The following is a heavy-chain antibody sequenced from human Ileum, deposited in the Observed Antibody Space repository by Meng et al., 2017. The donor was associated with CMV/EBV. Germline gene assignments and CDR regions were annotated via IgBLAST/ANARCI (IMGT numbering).Heavy chain of an antibody. CDR3: ARDRPWDTVTITAFYYYYGIDV. CDR1: GYTFTSYG. CDR2: ISAYNGNT. J-gene: IGHJ6*02. D-gene: IGHD4-17*01. V-gene: IGHV1-18*01. Sequence: ASVKVSCKASGYTFTSYGISWVRQAPGQGLEWMGWISAYNGNTNYAQKLQGRVTMTTDTSTSTAYMELRSLRSDDTAVYYCARDRPWDTVTITAFYYYYGIDVWGQGTTVTVSS.